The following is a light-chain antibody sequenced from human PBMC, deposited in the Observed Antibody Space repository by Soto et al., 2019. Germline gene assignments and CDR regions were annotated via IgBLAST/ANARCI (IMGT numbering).Light chain of an antibody. CDR2: EVS. J-gene: IGLJ2*01. V-gene: IGLV2-18*01. CDR3: SLYTSSFTFV. Sequence: QSVLTQPPSVSGSPGQSVTISCTGTSSDVGSYNRVSWYQQPPGTAPKLMIYEVSNRPSGVPDRFSGSKSGNTASLTISGLQAEDEADYYCSLYTSSFTFVFGGGTKLTVL. CDR1: SSDVGSYNR.